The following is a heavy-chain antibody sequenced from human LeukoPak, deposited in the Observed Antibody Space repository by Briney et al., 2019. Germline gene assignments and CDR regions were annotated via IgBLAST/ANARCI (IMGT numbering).Heavy chain of an antibody. CDR3: ARDLSY. CDR1: GFTFSSYG. CDR2: IRYDGSNK. Sequence: GGSLRLSCAASGFTFSSYGTHWVRQAPGKGLEWVAFIRYDGSNKYYADSVKGRFTISRDNAKNSLYLQMNSLRAEDTAVYYCARDLSYWGQGTLVTVSS. V-gene: IGHV3-30*02. J-gene: IGHJ4*02.